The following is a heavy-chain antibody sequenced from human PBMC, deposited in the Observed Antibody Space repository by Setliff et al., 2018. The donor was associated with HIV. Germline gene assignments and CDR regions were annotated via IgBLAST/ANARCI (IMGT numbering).Heavy chain of an antibody. V-gene: IGHV4-61*02. CDR3: ARQYYYDSSGYHYYFDY. CDR1: DGSISTGSYY. CDR2: IYTSGST. D-gene: IGHD3-22*01. Sequence: SETLSLTCTVADGSISTGSYYWSWVRQPAGRGLEWIGRIYTSGSTNYNPSLKSRVTMSVDTSKNQFSLKLNSVTAADTAVYYCARQYYYDSSGYHYYFDYWGQGTLVTVSS. J-gene: IGHJ4*02.